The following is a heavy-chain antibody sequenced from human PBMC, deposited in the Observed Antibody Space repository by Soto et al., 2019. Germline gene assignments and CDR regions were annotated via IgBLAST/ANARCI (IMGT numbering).Heavy chain of an antibody. D-gene: IGHD4-17*01. CDR1: GFTFSSYA. Sequence: PGGSLRLSCAASGFTFSSYAMHWVRQAPGKGLEWVAVISYDGSNKYYADSVKGRFTISRDNSKNTLYLQMNSLRAEDTAVYYCARDMATVTTSDAFDIWGQGTMVTVSS. CDR3: ARDMATVTTSDAFDI. J-gene: IGHJ3*02. CDR2: ISYDGSNK. V-gene: IGHV3-30-3*01.